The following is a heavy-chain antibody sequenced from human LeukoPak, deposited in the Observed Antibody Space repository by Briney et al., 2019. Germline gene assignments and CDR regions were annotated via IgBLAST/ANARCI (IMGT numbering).Heavy chain of an antibody. J-gene: IGHJ4*02. V-gene: IGHV3-7*01. CDR3: ARDRDYGDLDY. CDR1: GFTFSSYW. Sequence: PGGSLRLSCAASGFTFSSYWMSWVRQAPGKGLEWVANIKQDGSEKYYVDSAKGRFTISRDNAKNSLYLQMNSLRAEDTAVYYCARDRDYGDLDYWGQGTLVTVSS. D-gene: IGHD4-17*01. CDR2: IKQDGSEK.